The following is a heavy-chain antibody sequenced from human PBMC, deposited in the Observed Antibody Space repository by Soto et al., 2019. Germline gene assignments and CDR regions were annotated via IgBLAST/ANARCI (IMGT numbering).Heavy chain of an antibody. V-gene: IGHV3-23*01. J-gene: IGHJ6*03. CDR1: GFTFSSYA. D-gene: IGHD4-17*01. CDR2: ISGSGGST. Sequence: GGSLRLSCAASGFTFSSYAMSWVRQAPGKGLEWVSAISGSGGSTYYADSVKGRFTISRDNSKNTLYLQMNSLRAEDTAVYYCAKKNGDYNYYYYMDVWGKGTTVTVSS. CDR3: AKKNGDYNYYYYMDV.